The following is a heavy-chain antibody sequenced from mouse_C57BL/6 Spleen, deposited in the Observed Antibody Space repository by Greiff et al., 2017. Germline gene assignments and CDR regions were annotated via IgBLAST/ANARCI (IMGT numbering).Heavy chain of an antibody. D-gene: IGHD1-1*01. Sequence: EVQLQQSGPELVKPGASVKISCKASGYSFTGYYMNWVKQSPEKSLEWIGEINPSTGGTTYNQKFKAKATLTVDKSSSTAYMQLKSLTSEDSAVYYCARGGYYGSSYGYWGQGTTLTVSS. CDR3: ARGGYYGSSYGY. CDR1: GYSFTGYY. V-gene: IGHV1-42*01. J-gene: IGHJ2*01. CDR2: INPSTGGT.